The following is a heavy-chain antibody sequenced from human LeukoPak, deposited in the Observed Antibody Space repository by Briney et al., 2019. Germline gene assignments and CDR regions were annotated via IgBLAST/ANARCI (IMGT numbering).Heavy chain of an antibody. J-gene: IGHJ4*02. D-gene: IGHD6-13*01. CDR3: ARVYATSSSWYGDFDY. CDR2: ISSSSSTI. Sequence: PGGSLRLSCAASGFTFSSYSMNWVRQPPGKGLEWVSYISSSSSTIYFADSVKGRFTISRDNAENSLYLQMNSLRAEDTAVYYCARVYATSSSWYGDFDYWGQGTLVTVSS. CDR1: GFTFSSYS. V-gene: IGHV3-48*01.